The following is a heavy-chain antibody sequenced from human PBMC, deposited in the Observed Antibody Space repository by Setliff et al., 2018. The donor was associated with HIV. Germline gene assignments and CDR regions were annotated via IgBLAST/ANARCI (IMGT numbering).Heavy chain of an antibody. CDR1: GGSIRSHY. J-gene: IGHJ5*02. Sequence: SSETLSLTCTVSGGSIRSHYWSWIRQPPGKRLEWIGYIHYSGSTNYNPSLKSRVTISVDTAKNQFSLKLSSVTAADTAVYYCARLRGSYDFSNWFDPWGQGTQVTVSS. D-gene: IGHD3-3*01. CDR3: ARLRGSYDFSNWFDP. V-gene: IGHV4-59*11. CDR2: IHYSGST.